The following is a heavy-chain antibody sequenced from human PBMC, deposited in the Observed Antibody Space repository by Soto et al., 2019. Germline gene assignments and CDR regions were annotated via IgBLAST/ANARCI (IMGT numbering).Heavy chain of an antibody. J-gene: IGHJ4*02. CDR1: GFTFSTYT. D-gene: IGHD3-10*01. V-gene: IGHV3-23*01. CDR3: AKARCITTNCYVPDY. CDR2: ISASGGSP. Sequence: QPGGSLRLSCVASGFTFSTYTMSWVRQAPGKGLEWVSVISASGGSPSYADSVQGRFSISRDNAKNTLYLQMNSLRGEDTAMYYCAKARCITTNCYVPDYWGQGTMVTVSS.